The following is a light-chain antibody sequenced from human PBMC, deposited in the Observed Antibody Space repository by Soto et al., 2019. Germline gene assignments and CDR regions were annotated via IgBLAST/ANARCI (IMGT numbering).Light chain of an antibody. V-gene: IGKV1-5*01. CDR2: DAS. Sequence: DIQMTQSPSTLSASVGDRVTITCWASQSISSWLAWYQQKPGKAPKLLIYDASSLESGVPSRFSCSGSGTEFTLTISSLQPDDFATYYCQQYNSSPLTFGGGTKVEIK. CDR1: QSISSW. CDR3: QQYNSSPLT. J-gene: IGKJ4*01.